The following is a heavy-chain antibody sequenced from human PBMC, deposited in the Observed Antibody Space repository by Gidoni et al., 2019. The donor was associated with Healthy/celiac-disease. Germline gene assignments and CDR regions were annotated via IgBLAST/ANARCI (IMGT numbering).Heavy chain of an antibody. CDR1: GFTFSSYS. CDR3: ARADHLDSDYDYVWGSYRFPDY. J-gene: IGHJ4*02. Sequence: EVQLVESGGGLVQPGGSLRLSCAASGFTFSSYSMNWVRQAPGKGLEWVSYISSSSSTIYYADSVKGRFTISRDNAKNSLYLQMNSLRDEDTAVYYCARADHLDSDYDYVWGSYRFPDYWGQGTLVTVSS. V-gene: IGHV3-48*02. CDR2: ISSSSSTI. D-gene: IGHD3-16*02.